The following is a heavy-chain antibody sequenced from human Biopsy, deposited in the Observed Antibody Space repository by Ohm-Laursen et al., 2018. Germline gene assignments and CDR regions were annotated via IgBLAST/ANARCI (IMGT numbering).Heavy chain of an antibody. D-gene: IGHD4-17*01. CDR2: INQSGST. V-gene: IGHV4-34*08. CDR1: GKTFSDYR. J-gene: IGHJ4*02. CDR3: GNEVYGRDY. Sequence: GTLSLTCAVFGKTFSDYRWTWIRQPPGKGLEWIGQINQSGSTNYNPSLKSRVTISADASKYEFYLRLTSVTAADTAVYFCGNEVYGRDYWGLGARVTVSS.